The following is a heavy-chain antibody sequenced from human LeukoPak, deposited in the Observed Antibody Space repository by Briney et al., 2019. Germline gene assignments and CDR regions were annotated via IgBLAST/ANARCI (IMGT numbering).Heavy chain of an antibody. V-gene: IGHV3-15*01. D-gene: IGHD6-13*01. J-gene: IGHJ4*03. CDR1: GFTFSNAW. CDR3: TTDSYSSSWYSDY. Sequence: RWGSVRLSCAASGFTFSNAWMSWVRQAPGKGLEWVGRIKSKTDGGTTDYAAPVKGRFTISRDDSKNTLYLQMNSLKTEDTAVYYCTTDSYSSSWYSDYWGQRTILTVSS. CDR2: IKSKTDGGTT.